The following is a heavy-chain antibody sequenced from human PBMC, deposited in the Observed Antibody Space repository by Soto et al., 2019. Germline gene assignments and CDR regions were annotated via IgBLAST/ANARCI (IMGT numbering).Heavy chain of an antibody. Sequence: QITLKESGPSPLKPTQTLTLTCTFSGFSLTTSGVGVGWIRQPPGKALEWLALIYWDDAKRYSPSLKSSLTITTDTAKTQVVLTITTMGPVETATYFSAHLLFWGSEDNGFGPWGQGTLLSVSS. CDR3: AHLLFWGSEDNGFGP. D-gene: IGHD7-27*01. CDR1: GFSLTTSGVG. V-gene: IGHV2-5*02. CDR2: IYWDDAK. J-gene: IGHJ5*02.